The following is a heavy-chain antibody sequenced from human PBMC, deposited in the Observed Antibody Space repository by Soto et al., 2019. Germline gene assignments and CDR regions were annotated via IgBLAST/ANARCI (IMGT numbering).Heavy chain of an antibody. CDR3: AKDGNWLDVLLDS. J-gene: IGHJ4*02. CDR2: ISASGRST. Sequence: VQLLESGGGLVQPGGSLRLSCTASGFTFSNYAMTWVRQAPGKGLEWVSIISASGRSTYHADSVKGRFTISRDNSKNTLYLRMTSLRAEDTAVYYCAKDGNWLDVLLDSWGQGTVVTVSS. V-gene: IGHV3-23*01. D-gene: IGHD1-20*01. CDR1: GFTFSNYA.